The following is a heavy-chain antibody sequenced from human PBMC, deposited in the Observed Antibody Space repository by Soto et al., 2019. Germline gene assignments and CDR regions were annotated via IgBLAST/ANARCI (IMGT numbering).Heavy chain of an antibody. CDR1: GGSMNNYY. D-gene: IGHD4-17*01. CDR3: AMTVTTLYNWFDP. CDR2: IYYSGTT. J-gene: IGHJ5*02. Sequence: SETLSLTCTVSGGSMNNYYWSWIRQPPGKGLEWIGHIYYSGTTKYNPSLKSRVTISVDTSKNLFSLRLNSVTAADTAVYHCAMTVTTLYNWFDPWGQGALVTVSS. V-gene: IGHV4-59*08.